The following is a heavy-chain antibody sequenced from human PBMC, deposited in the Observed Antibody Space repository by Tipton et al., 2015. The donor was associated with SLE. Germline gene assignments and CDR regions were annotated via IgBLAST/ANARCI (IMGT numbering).Heavy chain of an antibody. Sequence: GLVKPSETLSLTCTVSGGSISSSSNYWGWIRQSPGKGLEWIGYVYYSGSTKYNPSLKSRVTISVDTSKTHFSLRLNSVTAADTAVYYCARGGLGSNLRGSIYLGYWGQGTLVTVSS. J-gene: IGHJ4*02. CDR3: ARGGLGSNLRGSIYLGY. CDR2: VYYSGST. V-gene: IGHV4-61*03. D-gene: IGHD7-27*01. CDR1: GGSISSSSNY.